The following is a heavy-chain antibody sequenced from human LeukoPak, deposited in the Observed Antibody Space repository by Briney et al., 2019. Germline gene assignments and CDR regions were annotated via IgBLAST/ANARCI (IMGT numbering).Heavy chain of an antibody. Sequence: ASVKVFCKASGYTFTGYYIHWVRQAPGQGLEWMGWINPNSGGTNYAQKFQGRVTKTRDTSISTAYMDLSRLRSDDTAVYYCARGSIVGATFDYFDYWGQGTLVTVSS. D-gene: IGHD1-26*01. CDR1: GYTFTGYY. J-gene: IGHJ4*02. CDR3: ARGSIVGATFDYFDY. V-gene: IGHV1-2*02. CDR2: INPNSGGT.